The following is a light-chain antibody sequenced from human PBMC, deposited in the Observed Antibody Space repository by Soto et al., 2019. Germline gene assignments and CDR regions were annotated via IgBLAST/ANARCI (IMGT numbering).Light chain of an antibody. CDR2: GAS. Sequence: EIVLTQSPGTLSLSPGERATLSCRASQTVFSDYLAWYQQKPGQAPRLLLYGASSRATGIPDRFSGSGSGADCTLTISRLEPEDFAVYYCQQYGSSPPITFGQGTRLEIK. CDR1: QTVFSDY. CDR3: QQYGSSPPIT. V-gene: IGKV3-20*01. J-gene: IGKJ5*01.